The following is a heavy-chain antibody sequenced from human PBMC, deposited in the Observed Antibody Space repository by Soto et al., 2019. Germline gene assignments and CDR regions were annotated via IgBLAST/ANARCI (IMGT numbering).Heavy chain of an antibody. J-gene: IGHJ4*02. D-gene: IGHD4-17*01. CDR3: ASFSGATYGDYGGGINY. CDR1: GGSISGSSYY. Sequence: SETLSLTXTVSGGSISGSSYYWGWIRQPPGKGLECIGSVHYSGSTDYNPSLKSRVTISVDTSKNQSSLKLTSVTAADTAVYFCASFSGATYGDYGGGINYWGQGTLVTVSS. CDR2: VHYSGST. V-gene: IGHV4-39*01.